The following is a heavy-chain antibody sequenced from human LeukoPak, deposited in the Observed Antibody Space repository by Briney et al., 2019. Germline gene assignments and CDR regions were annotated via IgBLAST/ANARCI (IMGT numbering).Heavy chain of an antibody. Sequence: GGSLRLSCAASGFTFNSYGMHWVRQAPGKGLEWVALISYDGSNTYYADSVKGRFTISRDNSKNTLYLQMNSLRAEDTAVYYCAKDPRGSTYYDFWSGYKDYYYMDVWGKGTTVTV. CDR1: GFTFNSYG. CDR2: ISYDGSNT. CDR3: AKDPRGSTYYDFWSGYKDYYYMDV. J-gene: IGHJ6*03. D-gene: IGHD3-3*01. V-gene: IGHV3-30*18.